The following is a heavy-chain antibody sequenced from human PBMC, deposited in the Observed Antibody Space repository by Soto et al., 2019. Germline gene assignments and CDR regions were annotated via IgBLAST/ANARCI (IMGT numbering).Heavy chain of an antibody. Sequence: SETLSLTCSVSGGSLSKYYWSWIRQPAGKGLEWIGRISTSGHVVSKVSLRSRLTMSVDMSNNHFSLKLTSVTADDTAMYYCATYHDSDWETYRFRHWGQGTLVTVSS. V-gene: IGHV4-4*07. J-gene: IGHJ4*02. CDR2: ISTSGHV. CDR3: ATYHDSDWETYRFRH. D-gene: IGHD3-16*02. CDR1: GGSLSKYY.